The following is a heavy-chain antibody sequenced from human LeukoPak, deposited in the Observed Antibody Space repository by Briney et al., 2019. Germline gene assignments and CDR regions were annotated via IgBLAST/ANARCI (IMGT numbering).Heavy chain of an antibody. J-gene: IGHJ4*02. Sequence: GSSVKVSCKASGYTFTSYGSSWVRQAPGQGLEWMGWISAYNGNTNYAQKLQGRVTMTTDTSTSTAYMELRSLRSDDTAVYYCARDTSSGWYSDYWGQGTLVTVSS. V-gene: IGHV1-18*01. CDR1: GYTFTSYG. CDR3: ARDTSSGWYSDY. CDR2: ISAYNGNT. D-gene: IGHD6-19*01.